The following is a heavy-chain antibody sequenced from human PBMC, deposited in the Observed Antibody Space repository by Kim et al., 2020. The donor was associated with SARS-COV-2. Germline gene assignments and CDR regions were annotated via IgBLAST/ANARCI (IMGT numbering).Heavy chain of an antibody. CDR3: AKSRQGYSGYDFTYYYYGMDV. CDR2: ISGSGGST. CDR1: GFTFSSYA. V-gene: IGHV3-23*01. D-gene: IGHD5-12*01. Sequence: GGSLRLSCAASGFTFSSYAMSWVRQAPGKGLEWVSAISGSGGSTYYADSVKGRFTISRDNSKNTLYLQMNSLRAEDTAVYYCAKSRQGYSGYDFTYYYYGMDVWGQGTTVTVSS. J-gene: IGHJ6*02.